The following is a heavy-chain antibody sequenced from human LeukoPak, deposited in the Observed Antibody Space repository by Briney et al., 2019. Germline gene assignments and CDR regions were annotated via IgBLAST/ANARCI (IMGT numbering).Heavy chain of an antibody. CDR2: IIPIFGTA. D-gene: IGHD6-13*01. V-gene: IGHV1-69*01. Sequence: SVKVSCKASGGTFSSYAISLVRQAPGQGLEWMGGIIPIFGTANYAQKFQGRVTITADESTSTAYMELSSLRSEDTAVYFCATAPLAAAGRFDYWGQGTLVTVSS. CDR3: ATAPLAAAGRFDY. J-gene: IGHJ4*02. CDR1: GGTFSSYA.